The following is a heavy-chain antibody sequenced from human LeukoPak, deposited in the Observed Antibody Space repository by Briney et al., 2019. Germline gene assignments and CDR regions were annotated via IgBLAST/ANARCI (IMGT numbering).Heavy chain of an antibody. D-gene: IGHD6-19*01. CDR2: IKQDGSET. CDR3: AKFTPRGSSDAFDI. V-gene: IGHV3-7*01. CDR1: GFTLSSYW. J-gene: IGHJ3*02. Sequence: GGSLRLSCAASGFTLSSYWMSWVRQAPGKGLEWVANIKQDGSETYYVDSVEGRFTASRDNAESSLYLQMTSLRVEDTAVYYCAKFTPRGSSDAFDIWGQGTMVTVSS.